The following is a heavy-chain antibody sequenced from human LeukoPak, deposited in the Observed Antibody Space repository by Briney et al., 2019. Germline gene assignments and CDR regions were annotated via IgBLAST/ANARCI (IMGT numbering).Heavy chain of an antibody. D-gene: IGHD3-3*01. CDR1: GYTFSSYG. Sequence: ASVKVSCKTSGYTFSSYGITWVRQASAQGLVWVGWISAYGHTKLARNLQARVTVTIDTSTTTAYMELRSLSSDDTAVYFCARETASGYLGFDFWGQGTLITVSS. CDR3: ARETASGYLGFDF. J-gene: IGHJ4*02. CDR2: ISAYGHT. V-gene: IGHV1-18*01.